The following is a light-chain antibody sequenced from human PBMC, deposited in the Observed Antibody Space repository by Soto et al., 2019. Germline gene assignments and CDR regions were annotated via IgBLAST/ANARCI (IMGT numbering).Light chain of an antibody. CDR1: QGIRNY. Sequence: DIQMTQSPSSLSASVGDRVTITCRASQGIRNYLAWYQQKPGKVPKLLIYTASTLRSGVPSRFSGSGSGTDFTLTISSLQPEDVATYYCQKYSGPPYTFGQGTNLEIK. CDR3: QKYSGPPYT. V-gene: IGKV1-27*01. J-gene: IGKJ2*01. CDR2: TAS.